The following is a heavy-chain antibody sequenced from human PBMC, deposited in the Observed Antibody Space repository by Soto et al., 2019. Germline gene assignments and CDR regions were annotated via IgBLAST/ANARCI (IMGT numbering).Heavy chain of an antibody. V-gene: IGHV4-30-2*01. CDR1: GGSISSGGYS. CDR2: IYHSGST. Sequence: SETLSLTCAVSGGSISSGGYSWSWIRQPPGKGLEWIGYIYHSGSTYYNPSLKSRVTISVDRSKNQFSLKLSSVTAADTAVYYCAREGGVGATTGNWFDPWGQETLVTVSS. CDR3: AREGGVGATTGNWFDP. D-gene: IGHD1-26*01. J-gene: IGHJ5*02.